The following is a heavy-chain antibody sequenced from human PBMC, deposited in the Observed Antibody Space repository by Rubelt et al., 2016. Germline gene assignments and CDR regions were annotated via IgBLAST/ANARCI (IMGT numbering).Heavy chain of an antibody. CDR3: AKEEQKGGSGRYYYDY. CDR1: GFTFSTYS. CDR2: ISSSSGTI. Sequence: GSGGDVVQPGRSLRLSCAASGFTFSTYSMNWVRQAPGKGLEWVSYISSSSGTIYYADSVKGRFTISRDNSKNTLYLQMNNLRAEDTALYYCAKEEQKGGSGRYYYDYWGRGTLVTVSS. J-gene: IGHJ4*01. D-gene: IGHD3-10*01. V-gene: IGHV3-48*01.